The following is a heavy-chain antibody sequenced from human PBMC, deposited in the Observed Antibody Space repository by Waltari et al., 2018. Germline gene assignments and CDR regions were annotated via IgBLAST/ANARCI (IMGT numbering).Heavy chain of an antibody. CDR3: ARDKGGYDNYFDY. J-gene: IGHJ4*02. Sequence: QVQLVQSGAEVKKPGASVKVSCKASGYTFTGYYMHWVRQAPGQGLEWMGRINPNSGGTNYAQKFQGRVTMTRDTSTSTVYMELSSLRSEDTAVYYCARDKGGYDNYFDYWGQGTLVTVSS. CDR2: INPNSGGT. D-gene: IGHD5-12*01. CDR1: GYTFTGYY. V-gene: IGHV1-2*06.